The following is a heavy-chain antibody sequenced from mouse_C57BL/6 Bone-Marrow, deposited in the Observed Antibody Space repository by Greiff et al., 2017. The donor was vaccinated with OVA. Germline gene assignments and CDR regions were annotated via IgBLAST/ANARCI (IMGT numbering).Heavy chain of an antibody. J-gene: IGHJ4*01. CDR2: IYPGDGDT. D-gene: IGHD4-1*01. V-gene: IGHV1-80*01. CDR3: ARRELVYYAMDY. CDR1: GYAFSSYW. Sequence: QVQLQQSGAELVKPGASVKISCKASGYAFSSYWMNWVKQRPGKGLEWIGQIYPGDGDTNYNGKFKGKATLTADKSSSTAYMQLRSLTSEDSAVYFCARRELVYYAMDYWGQGTSVTVSS.